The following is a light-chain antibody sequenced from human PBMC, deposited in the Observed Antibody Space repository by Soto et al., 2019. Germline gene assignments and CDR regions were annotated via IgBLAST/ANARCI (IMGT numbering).Light chain of an antibody. CDR2: RAS. Sequence: EIVLTKSPATLSVSPGDRATLSGRASQSVGSLLAWYQQKAGQDPRLLIYRASSRATGISGSFSGSGSGTEFTLTITSLQSEDSAVYYCQQYNKWPITFGQGTRLEI. CDR1: QSVGSL. CDR3: QQYNKWPIT. V-gene: IGKV3-15*01. J-gene: IGKJ5*01.